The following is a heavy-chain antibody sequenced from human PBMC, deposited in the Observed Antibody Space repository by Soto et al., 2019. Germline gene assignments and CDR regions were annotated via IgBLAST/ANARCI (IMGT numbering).Heavy chain of an antibody. CDR3: ARGLPYYYNSSGSPLDY. J-gene: IGHJ4*02. V-gene: IGHV1-69*06. CDR2: IIPLFAKT. Sequence: QVQVVQSGAEVKKPGSSVKVSCKTSGGTFSNYAISWVRQAPGQGLEWVGGIIPLFAKTNFAQKFQDRVTITADKSTGTVYMELSSLRSEDTAVYYCARGLPYYYNSSGSPLDYWGQGTLVTVSS. D-gene: IGHD3-22*01. CDR1: GGTFSNYA.